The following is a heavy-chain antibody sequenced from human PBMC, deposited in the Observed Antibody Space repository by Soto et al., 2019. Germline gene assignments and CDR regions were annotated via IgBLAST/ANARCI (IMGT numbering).Heavy chain of an antibody. J-gene: IGHJ6*02. CDR1: GGTFSRYS. D-gene: IGHD2-2*01. CDR3: AREDRDRETGLVPAAIAGMDV. V-gene: IGHV1-69*08. CDR2: IIPIFGIA. Sequence: QVQLVQSGAEVKKPGSSVKVSCKASGGTFSRYSITWVRQAPGHGLEWIGRIIPIFGIASYAQKFQGRVTITADKSTSTAYMELSGLRSDDTAVYYCAREDRDRETGLVPAAIAGMDVWGQGTTVTVSS.